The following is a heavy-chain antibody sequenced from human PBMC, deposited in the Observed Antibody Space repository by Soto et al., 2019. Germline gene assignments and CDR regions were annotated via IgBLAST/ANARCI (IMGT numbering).Heavy chain of an antibody. CDR3: AKRVEYSSSTHYFDY. CDR2: ISDSGGDT. Sequence: EVQLLESGGGLFQAGGSLRLACAASGFTLSGYAMSWVRQAPGKGLEWVSAISDSGGDTYYADSVKGRFTISRDNSKNTLYLQMNSLRAEDTAVYYCAKRVEYSSSTHYFDYWGQGTLVTVPS. V-gene: IGHV3-23*01. D-gene: IGHD6-6*01. J-gene: IGHJ4*02. CDR1: GFTLSGYA.